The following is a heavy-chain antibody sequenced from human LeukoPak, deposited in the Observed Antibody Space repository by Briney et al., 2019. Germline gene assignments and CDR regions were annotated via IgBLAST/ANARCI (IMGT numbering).Heavy chain of an antibody. D-gene: IGHD4-23*01. CDR3: ARDPTTVVNLPYYFDD. CDR1: GASFIGYH. V-gene: IGHV4-34*01. Sequence: SETLSLTCAVAGASFIGYHWNWIRQYPGKGLGWLAEINHSGNTNYNPSLKGRVTISVDTSKNQFSLKLRSVTAADTAVYYCARDPTTVVNLPYYFDDWGQGTLVTVSS. CDR2: INHSGNT. J-gene: IGHJ4*02.